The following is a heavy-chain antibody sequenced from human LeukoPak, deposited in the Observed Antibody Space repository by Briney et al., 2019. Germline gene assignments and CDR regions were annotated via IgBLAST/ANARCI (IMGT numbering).Heavy chain of an antibody. V-gene: IGHV4-59*08. CDR3: ARTIAAAGSDWFDP. Sequence: SETLSLTCTVSGGSINTYYWSWIRQPPGKGLEWIGYICYSGSTNYNPSLKSRVTISVDTSKNQLSLKLSSVTAADTAVYYCARTIAAAGSDWFDPWGQGTLVTVSS. J-gene: IGHJ5*02. CDR2: ICYSGST. D-gene: IGHD6-13*01. CDR1: GGSINTYY.